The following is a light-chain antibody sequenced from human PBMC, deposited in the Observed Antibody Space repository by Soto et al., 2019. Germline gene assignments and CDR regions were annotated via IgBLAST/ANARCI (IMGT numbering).Light chain of an antibody. J-gene: IGKJ1*01. Sequence: AIRMTQSPSSLSASTGDRVTITCRASQGISSYLAWYQQKPGKAPKLLIYAASTLQSGVPSRFSGSGSGTDFTLTISCLQSEDFATYYCQQYYSYPPTFGQRTKVEIK. CDR1: QGISSY. CDR3: QQYYSYPPT. CDR2: AAS. V-gene: IGKV1-8*01.